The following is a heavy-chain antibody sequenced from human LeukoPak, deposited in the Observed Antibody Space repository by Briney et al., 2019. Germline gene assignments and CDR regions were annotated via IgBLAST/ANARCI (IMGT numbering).Heavy chain of an antibody. D-gene: IGHD3-22*01. V-gene: IGHV1-18*01. Sequence: ASVKVSCKASGYTFTSYGISWVRQAPGQGLEWMGWISAYNGNTNYAQKFQGRVTMTTDTSTSTAYMELRSLRSDDTAVYYCARAPYYYDSSGYYHYFDYWGQGTLVTVSS. J-gene: IGHJ4*02. CDR1: GYTFTSYG. CDR3: ARAPYYYDSSGYYHYFDY. CDR2: ISAYNGNT.